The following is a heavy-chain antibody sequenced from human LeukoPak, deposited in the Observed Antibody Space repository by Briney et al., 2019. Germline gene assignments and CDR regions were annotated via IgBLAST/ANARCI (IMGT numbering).Heavy chain of an antibody. D-gene: IGHD2/OR15-2a*01. V-gene: IGHV3-30*02. CDR3: ARDGEYGGMDV. J-gene: IGHJ6*02. CDR1: GFIFSNYG. CDR2: IRNDESNK. Sequence: GGSLRLSCAASGFIFSNYGMHWVLQAPGKGLDWVALIRNDESNKDHADSVKGRFTISRDGSKTTVYLQMNSLRVEGTAVYYCARDGEYGGMDVWGQGTTVTVSS.